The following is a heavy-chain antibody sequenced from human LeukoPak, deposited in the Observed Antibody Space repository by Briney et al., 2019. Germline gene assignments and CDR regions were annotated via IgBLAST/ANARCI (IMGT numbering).Heavy chain of an antibody. V-gene: IGHV4-59*01. D-gene: IGHD3-10*01. J-gene: IGHJ3*02. Sequence: KSSETLSFTCTVSGGSISSYYWSWIRQPPGKGLEWIVYIYYSGSTNYNPSLKSRVTISVDTSKNQFSLKLSSVTAADTAVYYCAKETYGSGVGENAFDIWGQGTMVTVSS. CDR1: GGSISSYY. CDR3: AKETYGSGVGENAFDI. CDR2: IYYSGST.